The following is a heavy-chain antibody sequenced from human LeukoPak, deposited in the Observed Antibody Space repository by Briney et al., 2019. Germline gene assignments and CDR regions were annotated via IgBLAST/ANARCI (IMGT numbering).Heavy chain of an antibody. CDR1: GFTFSSYA. CDR2: ISGSGGST. D-gene: IGHD3-3*01. V-gene: IGHV3-23*01. Sequence: QPGGSLRLSCAASGFTFSSYAMSWVRQAPGKGLEWVSAISGSGGSTYYADSVKGRFTISRDNSKNTLYLQMNSLRVEDTAVYYCAKSRGYDFWSGYNYYFDYWGQGTLVTVSS. J-gene: IGHJ4*02. CDR3: AKSRGYDFWSGYNYYFDY.